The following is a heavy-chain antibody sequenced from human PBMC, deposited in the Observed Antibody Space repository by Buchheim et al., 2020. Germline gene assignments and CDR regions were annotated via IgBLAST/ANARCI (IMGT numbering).Heavy chain of an antibody. D-gene: IGHD3-22*01. Sequence: QVQLVQSGAEVKKPGASVKVSCKASGYTFTGYYMHWVRQAPGQGLEWMGWINPNSGGTNYAQKFQGRVTMTRDTSISTAYMELSRLRSDDTAVYYCARGTHYYYDSSGYTPNYYYYGMDVWGQGTT. CDR1: GYTFTGYY. CDR3: ARGTHYYYDSSGYTPNYYYYGMDV. J-gene: IGHJ6*02. V-gene: IGHV1-2*02. CDR2: INPNSGGT.